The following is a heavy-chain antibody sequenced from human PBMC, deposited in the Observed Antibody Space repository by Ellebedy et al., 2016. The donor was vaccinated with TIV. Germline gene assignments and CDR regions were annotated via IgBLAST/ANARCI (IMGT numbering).Heavy chain of an antibody. CDR1: GLAFSNNP. Sequence: GGSLRLXXEASGLAFSNNPMNWVRQAPGKGLEWISHITGGSGAVYYADSVKGRFTMSRDNAKNSLHLQMNSLRAEETAMYFCARGVNYTFDIWGQGTVVTVSS. V-gene: IGHV3-48*04. CDR2: ITGGSGAV. D-gene: IGHD1-7*01. J-gene: IGHJ3*02. CDR3: ARGVNYTFDI.